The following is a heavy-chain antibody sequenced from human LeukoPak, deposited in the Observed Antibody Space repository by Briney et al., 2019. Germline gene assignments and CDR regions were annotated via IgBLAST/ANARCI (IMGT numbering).Heavy chain of an antibody. Sequence: PSETLSLTCTVSGGSISSYYWSWIRQPPGKELEWIGYIYYSGSTNYNPSLKSRVAISVDTSKNQFSLKLSSVTAADTAVYYCARDSIVDAFDIWGQGTMVTVSS. CDR1: GGSISSYY. CDR2: IYYSGST. J-gene: IGHJ3*02. CDR3: ARDSIVDAFDI. D-gene: IGHD1-26*01. V-gene: IGHV4-59*01.